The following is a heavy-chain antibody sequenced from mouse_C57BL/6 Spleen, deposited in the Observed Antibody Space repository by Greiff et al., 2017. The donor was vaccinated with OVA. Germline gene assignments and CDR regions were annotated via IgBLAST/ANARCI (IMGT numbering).Heavy chain of an antibody. CDR3: ARRDGSRMGFAY. V-gene: IGHV1-18*01. CDR1: GYTFTDYN. D-gene: IGHD1-1*01. CDR2: INPNNGGT. J-gene: IGHJ3*01. Sequence: VQLQQSGPELVKPGASVKIPCKASGYTFTDYNMDWVKQSHGKSLEWIGDINPNNGGTIYNQKFKGKATLTVDTSSSTAYMELRSLKSEDTAVYYCARRDGSRMGFAYWGQGTLVTVSA.